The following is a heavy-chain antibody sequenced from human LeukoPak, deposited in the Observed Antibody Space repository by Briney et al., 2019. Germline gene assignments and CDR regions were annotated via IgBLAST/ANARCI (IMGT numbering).Heavy chain of an antibody. CDR1: GYTFTGYY. Sequence: ASVKVSCKASGYTFTGYYLHWVRQAPGQGLEWMGWINPSSGGAKYAQNFQGRVIITTDTSISTAYMERSSLRSDDTAVYYCARSSPPTYYHFYYYMDVWGKGSTVTVSS. CDR3: ARSSPPTYYHFYYYMDV. D-gene: IGHD6-13*01. CDR2: INPSSGGA. V-gene: IGHV1-2*02. J-gene: IGHJ6*03.